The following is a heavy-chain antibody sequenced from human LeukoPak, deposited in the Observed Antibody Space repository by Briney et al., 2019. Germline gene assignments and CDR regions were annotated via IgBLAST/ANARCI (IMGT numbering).Heavy chain of an antibody. Sequence: GASVKVSCKASGYTFTSYDINWVRQAPGQGLEWMGWINPNSGGTNYAQKFQGRVTMTRDTSISTAYMELSRLRSDDTAVYYCARDGLGALDGYNYYDYWGQGTLVTVSS. CDR1: GYTFTSYD. D-gene: IGHD5-24*01. CDR2: INPNSGGT. CDR3: ARDGLGALDGYNYYDY. J-gene: IGHJ4*02. V-gene: IGHV1-2*02.